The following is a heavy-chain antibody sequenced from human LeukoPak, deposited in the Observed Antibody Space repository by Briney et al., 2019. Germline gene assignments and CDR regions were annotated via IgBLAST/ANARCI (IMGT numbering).Heavy chain of an antibody. D-gene: IGHD3-10*01. V-gene: IGHV3-21*01. Sequence: GGSLRLSCAASGFTFSSYSMNWVRQAPGKGLEWVSSISSSSSYIYYADSVKGRFTISRDSAKNSLYLQMNSLRAEGTAVYYCARDLPSYYYGSGSPDYWGQGTLVTVSS. CDR3: ARDLPSYYYGSGSPDY. CDR2: ISSSSSYI. CDR1: GFTFSSYS. J-gene: IGHJ4*02.